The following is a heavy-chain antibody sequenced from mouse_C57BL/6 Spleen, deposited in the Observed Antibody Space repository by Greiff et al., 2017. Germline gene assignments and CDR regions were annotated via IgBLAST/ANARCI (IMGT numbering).Heavy chain of an antibody. D-gene: IGHD2-1*01. CDR3: ARNGNSRDYYAMDY. J-gene: IGHJ4*01. CDR1: GYAFSSYW. CDR2: IYPGDGDT. V-gene: IGHV1-80*01. Sequence: VQLQQSGAELVKPGASVKISCKASGYAFSSYWMNWVKQRPGKGLEWIGQIYPGDGDTNYNGKFKGKATLTADKASSPAYMQLSSLTSEDSAVYFCARNGNSRDYYAMDYWGQGTSVTVSS.